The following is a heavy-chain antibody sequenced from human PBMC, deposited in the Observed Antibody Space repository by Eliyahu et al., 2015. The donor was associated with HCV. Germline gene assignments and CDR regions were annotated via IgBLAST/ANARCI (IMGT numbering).Heavy chain of an antibody. J-gene: IGHJ4*02. CDR1: GFXVSXNX. CDR3: ASDSGYSYGYAFDY. Sequence: EVQLVESGGGLIQPGGSLRLSCAASGFXVSXNXXSWVRQXPGKGLEXVSVIYSGGSTYYADSVKGRFTISRDNSKNTLYLQMNSLRAEDTAVYYCASDSGYSYGYAFDYWGQGTLVTVSS. CDR2: IYSGGST. V-gene: IGHV3-53*01. D-gene: IGHD5-18*01.